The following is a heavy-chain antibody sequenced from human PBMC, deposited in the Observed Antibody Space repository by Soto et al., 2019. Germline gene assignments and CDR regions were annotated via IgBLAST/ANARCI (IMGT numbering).Heavy chain of an antibody. CDR3: AKDRLAGNFDY. CDR1: GFTFNNYV. Sequence: PGGSLRLSCAASGFTFNNYVMNWARQAPGMGLEWVATISNTGGGTYYADSVKGRFTISRDNSKNTLYLQMSSLRVEDTAVYYCAKDRLAGNFDYWGQGTQVTVSS. J-gene: IGHJ4*02. V-gene: IGHV3-23*01. CDR2: ISNTGGGT.